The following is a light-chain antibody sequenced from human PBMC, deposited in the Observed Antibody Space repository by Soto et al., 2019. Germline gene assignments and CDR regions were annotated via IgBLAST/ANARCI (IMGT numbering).Light chain of an antibody. V-gene: IGKV3-20*01. CDR2: GVS. CDR3: QQYVTSPLT. CDR1: QSVSSY. Sequence: EIVLTQSPGTLSLSPGERATLSCRASQSVSSYLAWYQQKPGQAPRLLIYGVSSRATGIPDRFSGSGSGTDFTLTISRLEPEDFAVYYCQQYVTSPLTFGGGTKVHSK. J-gene: IGKJ4*01.